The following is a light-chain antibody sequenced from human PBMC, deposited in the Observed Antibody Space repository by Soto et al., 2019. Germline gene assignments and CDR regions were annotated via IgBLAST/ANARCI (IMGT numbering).Light chain of an antibody. Sequence: EIVLTQSPATLSLSPGERATLSCRASQSVSSYLAWYQQKRGQAPRLLIYEASNRATGIPARFSGSGSGTDFTLTISSLEPEDFAVYYCQQRKNWPPLTFGGGTKVEIK. J-gene: IGKJ4*01. CDR2: EAS. CDR1: QSVSSY. CDR3: QQRKNWPPLT. V-gene: IGKV3-11*01.